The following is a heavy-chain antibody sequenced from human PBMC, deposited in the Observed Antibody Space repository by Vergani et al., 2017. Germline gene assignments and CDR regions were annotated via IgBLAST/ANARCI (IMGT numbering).Heavy chain of an antibody. CDR1: GFSLSRFW. J-gene: IGHJ3*01. V-gene: IGHV3-7*01. CDR2: ISPDGSAT. Sequence: EVQLVESGGGLVQPGGSLRLSCAASGFSLSRFWMSWVRQAPEKGLEWVAHISPDGSATSYVDSVKGRFTISRDSAKNSLYLQMDSLRAEDTAVYYCAREYSSTSGRAFDFWGQGTKVTVSS. D-gene: IGHD2-2*01. CDR3: AREYSSTSGRAFDF.